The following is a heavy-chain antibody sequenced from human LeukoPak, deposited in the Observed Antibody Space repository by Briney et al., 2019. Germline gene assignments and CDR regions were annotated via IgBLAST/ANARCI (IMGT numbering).Heavy chain of an antibody. J-gene: IGHJ4*02. V-gene: IGHV3-15*01. CDR1: GLTFSNTW. CDR3: STDSLVLNY. Sequence: GGSLRLSCAVSGLTFSNTWLSWVRQAPGKGLEWLGRIKSKNNGGTTDYAAPVRGRFTISRDDSKNTLYLQMNSLKTEGTGLYYCSTDSLVLNYWGQGTLVTVSS. CDR2: IKSKNNGGTT. D-gene: IGHD3-16*01.